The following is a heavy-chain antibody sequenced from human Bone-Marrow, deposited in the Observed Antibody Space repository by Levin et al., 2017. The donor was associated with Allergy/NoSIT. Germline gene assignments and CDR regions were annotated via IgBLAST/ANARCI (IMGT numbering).Heavy chain of an antibody. CDR1: GFKFSEFA. CDR2: ISWGGDSF. J-gene: IGHJ4*02. V-gene: IGHV3-9*01. CDR3: VIGLSGSSRSRYFDS. Sequence: PGGSLRLSCAASGFKFSEFAVHWVRQAPGKGLEWVSGISWGGDSFGYADSVEGRFTISRDNAKNSLYLQLNSLRVEDTDLYYCVIGLSGSSRSRYFDSWGLGPLVTVSS. D-gene: IGHD1-26*01.